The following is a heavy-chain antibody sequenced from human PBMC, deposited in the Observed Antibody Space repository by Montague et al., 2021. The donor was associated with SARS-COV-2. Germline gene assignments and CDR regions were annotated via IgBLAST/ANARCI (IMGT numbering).Heavy chain of an antibody. J-gene: IGHJ6*02. V-gene: IGHV4-34*01. D-gene: IGHD6-13*01. Sequence: ETLSLTCAVYGGSFSGYYWSWIRQPPGKGLEWIGEINHSGSTNYNPSLKSRVTISVDTSKNQFSLKLSSVTAADAAVYYCARGPHSSSWHYYYYYGMDVWGQGTMVTVSS. CDR1: GGSFSGYY. CDR3: ARGPHSSSWHYYYYYGMDV. CDR2: INHSGST.